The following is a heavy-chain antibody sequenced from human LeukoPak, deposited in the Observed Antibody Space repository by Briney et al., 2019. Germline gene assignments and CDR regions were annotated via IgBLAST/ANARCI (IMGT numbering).Heavy chain of an antibody. J-gene: IGHJ6*03. D-gene: IGHD6-13*01. CDR2: FDPEDGET. CDR1: GYTLTELS. CDR3: AKAAAGSQHSYYYYYYLDV. Sequence: GASVKVSCKVSGYTLTELSMHWVRQAPGKGLEWMGGFDPEDGETIYAQKFQGRVTMTEDTSTDTAYMELSSLRSDDTAVYYCAKAAAGSQHSYYYYYYLDVWGTGTTVTISS. V-gene: IGHV1-24*01.